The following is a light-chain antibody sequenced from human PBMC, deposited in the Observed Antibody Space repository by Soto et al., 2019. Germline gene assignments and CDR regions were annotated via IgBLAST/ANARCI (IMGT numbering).Light chain of an antibody. CDR2: EGS. CDR3: CSYAGSSTFV. V-gene: IGLV2-23*01. CDR1: SSDVGSYNV. Sequence: QSVLTQPASVSGSPGQSITISCTGTSSDVGSYNVVSWYQQHPGKGPKLMIYEGSKRPSGVSNRFSGSKSGNTASLTSSGLQAEDEADYYCCSYAGSSTFVFGGGTKLTVL. J-gene: IGLJ3*02.